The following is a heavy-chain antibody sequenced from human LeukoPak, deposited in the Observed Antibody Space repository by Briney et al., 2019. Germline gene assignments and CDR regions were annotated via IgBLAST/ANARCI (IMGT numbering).Heavy chain of an antibody. D-gene: IGHD5-18*01. CDR2: IKGKTDGGTA. Sequence: GGSLRLSCAASGFTFTNAWMTWVRQAPGKGLEWVGLIKGKTDGGTADYAASVKGRFTISRDDSETTLYLQMDSLKAEDTAVYYCTTGAWIQLWLADYWGRGTLVTVSS. CDR1: GFTFTNAW. V-gene: IGHV3-15*01. CDR3: TTGAWIQLWLADY. J-gene: IGHJ4*02.